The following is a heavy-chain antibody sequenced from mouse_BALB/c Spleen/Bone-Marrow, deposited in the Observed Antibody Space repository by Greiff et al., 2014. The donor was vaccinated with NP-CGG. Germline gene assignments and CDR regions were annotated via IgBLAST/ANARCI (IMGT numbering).Heavy chain of an antibody. CDR2: ISDGGSYT. V-gene: IGHV5-4*02. D-gene: IGHD2-4*01. CDR1: GFTFSDYY. J-gene: IGHJ2*01. Sequence: DVQLVESGGGLVKPGGSLKLSCAASGFTFSDYYMYWVRQTPEKRLEWVATISDGGSYTYYPDSVKGRFTISRDNAKNNLYLQMSSLKSEDTAMYYCARGRIYYDYDVGDYWGQGTTLTVSS. CDR3: ARGRIYYDYDVGDY.